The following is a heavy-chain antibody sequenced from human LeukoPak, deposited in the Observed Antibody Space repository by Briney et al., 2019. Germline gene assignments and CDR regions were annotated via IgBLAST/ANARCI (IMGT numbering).Heavy chain of an antibody. CDR3: ATLWFGELLVGAFDI. D-gene: IGHD3-10*01. CDR1: GFTFSSYA. V-gene: IGHV3-23*01. CDR2: ISGSGGST. Sequence: GGSLRLSCAASGFTFSSYAMSWVRQAPGKGLEWVSAISGSGGSTYYADSVKGRFTISRDNSKNTLYLQMNSLRAEDTAVYYCATLWFGELLVGAFDIWGQGTMVTVSS. J-gene: IGHJ3*02.